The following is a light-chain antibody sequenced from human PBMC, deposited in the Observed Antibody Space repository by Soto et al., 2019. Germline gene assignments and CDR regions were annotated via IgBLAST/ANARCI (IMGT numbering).Light chain of an antibody. Sequence: QSALTQPASVSGSPGQSINISCTGTSSDVGGYNYVSWYQQHPGKAPKLILYDVTDRPSGVSNRFSGSKSGNTASLTISGLQDEDEADYYCGSYTSSSTQVFGTGTKLTVL. J-gene: IGLJ1*01. V-gene: IGLV2-14*01. CDR3: GSYTSSSTQV. CDR1: SSDVGGYNY. CDR2: DVT.